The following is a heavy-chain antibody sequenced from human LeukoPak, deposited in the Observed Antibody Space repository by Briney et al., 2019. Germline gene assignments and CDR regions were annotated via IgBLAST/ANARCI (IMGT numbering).Heavy chain of an antibody. D-gene: IGHD3-22*01. CDR2: MNPNSGST. CDR1: GYTFTSYD. V-gene: IGHV1-2*02. Sequence: ASVKVSCKASGYTFTSYDINWVRQATGQGLEWMGWMNPNSGSTNYAQKFQGRVTMTRYTSISTAYMELSRLRSDDTAVHYCARPFDSSGYQDAFDIWGQGTMVTVSS. J-gene: IGHJ3*02. CDR3: ARPFDSSGYQDAFDI.